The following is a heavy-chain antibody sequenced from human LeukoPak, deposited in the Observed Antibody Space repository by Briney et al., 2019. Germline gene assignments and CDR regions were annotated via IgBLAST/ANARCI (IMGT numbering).Heavy chain of an antibody. D-gene: IGHD1-26*01. Sequence: ASVKVPCKASGYTFTGYYMHWVRQAPGQGLEWMGWINPNSGGTNYAQKFQGRVTMTRDTSISTAYMELSRLRSDDTAVYYCARGGWELRKSIDYWGQGTLVTVSS. CDR2: INPNSGGT. CDR1: GYTFTGYY. V-gene: IGHV1-2*02. CDR3: ARGGWELRKSIDY. J-gene: IGHJ4*02.